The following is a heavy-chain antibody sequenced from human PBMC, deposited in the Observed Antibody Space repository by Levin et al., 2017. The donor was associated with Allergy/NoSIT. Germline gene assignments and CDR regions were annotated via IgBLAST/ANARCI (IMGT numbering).Heavy chain of an antibody. D-gene: IGHD3-10*01. Sequence: SETLSLTCTVSGGSFSSNSYYWNWIRQPAGKGLEWIGRVYSSGRTNYNPSLKSRVTISMDTSKNEFSLKVTSVTAADTAVYYCVRRFRRYGSGSYRYERLDVWGQGTMVTVSP. CDR3: VRRFRRYGSGSYRYERLDV. CDR2: VYSSGRT. V-gene: IGHV4-61*02. CDR1: GGSFSSNSYY. J-gene: IGHJ3*01.